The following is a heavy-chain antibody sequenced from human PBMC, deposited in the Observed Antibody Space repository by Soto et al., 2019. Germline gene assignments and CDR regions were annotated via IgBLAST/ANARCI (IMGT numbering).Heavy chain of an antibody. CDR2: VSGSGDST. V-gene: IGHV3-23*01. CDR1: GFTLSEYG. D-gene: IGHD3-10*01. CDR3: ATSNYGERD. J-gene: IGHJ4*02. Sequence: ELQVLESGGGLLQPGGSLRLTCAASGFTLSEYGTSWVRQAPGKGLEWVSFVSGSGDSTYYTDSVKGRFTISRDSSKNTVCLQMNSLRAEDTAVYYCATSNYGERDWGQGTLVTVSS.